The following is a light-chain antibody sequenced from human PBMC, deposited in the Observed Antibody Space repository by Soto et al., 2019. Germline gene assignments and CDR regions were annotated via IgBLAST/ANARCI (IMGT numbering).Light chain of an antibody. CDR3: QQYANSPFT. Sequence: DIVLTQSPGTLSLSPGERATLSCGASHCVSSSFFAWYQQSAGQAPRLLIYGASSRATGIPDRFTGRGSGTEFTLTISSLESEDFAVYYCQQYANSPFTFGRGTKVDI. CDR1: HCVSSSF. J-gene: IGKJ3*01. CDR2: GAS. V-gene: IGKV3-20*01.